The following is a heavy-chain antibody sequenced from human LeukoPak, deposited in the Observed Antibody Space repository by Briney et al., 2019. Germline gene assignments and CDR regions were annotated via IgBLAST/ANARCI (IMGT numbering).Heavy chain of an antibody. V-gene: IGHV3-64*01. CDR2: ISSNGGST. D-gene: IGHD3-22*01. Sequence: GGSLRLSCAASGFTFSSYAMHWVRQAPGKGLEYVSAISSNGGSTYYANSVKGRFTISRDNSKNTLYLQMNSLRAEDTAVYYCARAGVILYYFDYWGQGTLVTVSS. J-gene: IGHJ4*02. CDR3: ARAGVILYYFDY. CDR1: GFTFSSYA.